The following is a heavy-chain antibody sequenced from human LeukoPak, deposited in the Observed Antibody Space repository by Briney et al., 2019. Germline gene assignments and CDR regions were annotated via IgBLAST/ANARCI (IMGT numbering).Heavy chain of an antibody. CDR2: IKQDGSEK. D-gene: IGHD7-27*01. CDR3: ARVPVTGDWYFDY. CDR1: GFTFSSYW. V-gene: IGHV3-7*01. Sequence: PGGSLRLSCAASGFTFSSYWMSWVRQAPGKGLEWVANIKQDGSEKYYVDSVKGRFTISRDNAKNSLYLQMNSLRAEDTAVYYCARVPVTGDWYFDYWGQGTLVTVSS. J-gene: IGHJ4*02.